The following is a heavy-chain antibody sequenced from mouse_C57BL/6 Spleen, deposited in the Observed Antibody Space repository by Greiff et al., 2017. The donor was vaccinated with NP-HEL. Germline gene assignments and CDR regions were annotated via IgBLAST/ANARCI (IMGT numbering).Heavy chain of an antibody. CDR3: ARRGDYYGSSLWFAY. V-gene: IGHV1-81*01. J-gene: IGHJ3*01. Sequence: VQLQQSGAELARPGASVKLSCKASGYTFTSYGISWVKQRTGQGLEWIGEIYPRSGNTYYNEKFKGKATLTADKSSSTADMELRSLTSEDSAVYFCARRGDYYGSSLWFAYWGQGTLVTVSA. CDR2: IYPRSGNT. D-gene: IGHD1-1*01. CDR1: GYTFTSYG.